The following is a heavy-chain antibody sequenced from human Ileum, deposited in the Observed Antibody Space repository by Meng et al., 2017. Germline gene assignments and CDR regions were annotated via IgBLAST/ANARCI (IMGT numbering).Heavy chain of an antibody. V-gene: IGHV4-39*07. CDR3: ARGTYYYDSSGYYVQAAFDI. D-gene: IGHD3-22*01. J-gene: IGHJ3*02. Sequence: GSLRLSCTVSGGSISSSSYYWGWIRQPPGKGLEWIGSIYYSGSTYYNPSLKSRVTISVDTSKNQFSLKLSSVTAADTAVYYCARGTYYYDSSGYYVQAAFDIWGQGTMVTVSS. CDR1: GGSISSSSYY. CDR2: IYYSGST.